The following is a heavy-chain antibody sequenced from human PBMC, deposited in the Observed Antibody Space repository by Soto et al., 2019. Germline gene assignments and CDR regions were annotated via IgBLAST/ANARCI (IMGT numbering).Heavy chain of an antibody. CDR3: ARDLGYCRSGTCYREWFDP. CDR1: GYTFTTHG. CDR2: VRGDNGHT. Sequence: QVQLVQSGAEVMKPGASVKVSCKASGYTFTTHGISWVRQVPGQGLEWMGWVRGDNGHTNYAQSLQGRVTVTTDTSTNTAYMELRSLRSADTAVYYCARDLGYCRSGTCYREWFDPWGQGTLVTVSS. J-gene: IGHJ5*02. D-gene: IGHD2-15*01. V-gene: IGHV1-18*01.